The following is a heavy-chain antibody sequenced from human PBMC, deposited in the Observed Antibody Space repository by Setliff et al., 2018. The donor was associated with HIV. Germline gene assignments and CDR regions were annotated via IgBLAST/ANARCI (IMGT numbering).Heavy chain of an antibody. CDR1: GGSISSGSYY. D-gene: IGHD4-17*01. Sequence: PSETLSLTCTVSGGSISSGSYYWGWIRQPPGKGLEWIGSIYYSGSTYYNPSLQSRVTISVDTSKNLFSLRLNSVTAADTAVYYCARAPGPYGDYNWFDPWGQGALVTVSS. CDR3: ARAPGPYGDYNWFDP. V-gene: IGHV4-39*01. J-gene: IGHJ5*02. CDR2: IYYSGST.